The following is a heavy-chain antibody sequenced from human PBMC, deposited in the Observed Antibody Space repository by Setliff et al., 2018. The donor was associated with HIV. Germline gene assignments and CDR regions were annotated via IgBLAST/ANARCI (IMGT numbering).Heavy chain of an antibody. D-gene: IGHD7-27*01. V-gene: IGHV1-2*02. CDR3: ARGTLGRHFFDY. J-gene: IGHJ4*02. Sequence: ASVKVSCKASGYTFSGYYVHWVRQAPGQGLEWMGWINGNSGGTNYAQKFQGRVTMTRDTSTNTVYMELFRLTSDDTAMYYCARGTLGRHFFDYWGLGTLVTVSS. CDR1: GYTFSGYY. CDR2: INGNSGGT.